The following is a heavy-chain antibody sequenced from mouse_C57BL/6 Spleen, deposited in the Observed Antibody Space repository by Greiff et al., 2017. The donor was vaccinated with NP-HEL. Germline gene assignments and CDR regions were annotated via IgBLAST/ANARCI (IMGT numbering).Heavy chain of an antibody. CDR3: PKTHYDYDKGYYFDY. Sequence: VQLQQSGPGLVQPSQSLSITCTVSGFSLTSYGVHWVRQSPGKGLEWLGVIWRGGSTDYNAAVMSRLSITKDNSKSQVFFKMNSLQADDTAIYYCPKTHYDYDKGYYFDYWGQGTTLTVSS. V-gene: IGHV2-5*01. CDR1: GFSLTSYG. J-gene: IGHJ2*01. D-gene: IGHD2-4*01. CDR2: IWRGGST.